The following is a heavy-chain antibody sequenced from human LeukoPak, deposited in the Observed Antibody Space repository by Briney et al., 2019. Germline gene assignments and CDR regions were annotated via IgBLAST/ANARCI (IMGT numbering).Heavy chain of an antibody. Sequence: GRSLRLSCAASGFTFSSYGMHWVRQAPGKGLEWVAVISYDGSNKYYADSVKGRFTISRDNPKNTLYLQMNSLRAEDTAVYYCAKDYCGGDCYSLQHWGQGTLVTVSS. J-gene: IGHJ1*01. CDR1: GFTFSSYG. V-gene: IGHV3-30*18. D-gene: IGHD2-21*02. CDR3: AKDYCGGDCYSLQH. CDR2: ISYDGSNK.